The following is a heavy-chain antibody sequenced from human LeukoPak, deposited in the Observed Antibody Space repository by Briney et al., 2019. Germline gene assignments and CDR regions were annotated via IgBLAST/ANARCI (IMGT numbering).Heavy chain of an antibody. CDR2: TSYSGSS. Sequence: SQTLSLTCTVSGGSITTDYWSWIRQPPGKGLEWIGYTSYSGSSNYNPSLKSRVTISIDKSKNQFSLKLTSVTAADTAVYYCARVSGGFAYYFDFWGQGTLVTVSS. V-gene: IGHV4-59*01. CDR3: ARVSGGFAYYFDF. CDR1: GGSITTDY. J-gene: IGHJ4*02. D-gene: IGHD2-15*01.